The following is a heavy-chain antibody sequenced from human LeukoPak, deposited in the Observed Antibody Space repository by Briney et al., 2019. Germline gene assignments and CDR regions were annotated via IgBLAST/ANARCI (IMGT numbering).Heavy chain of an antibody. D-gene: IGHD1-26*01. CDR1: GFTFSSYG. CDR2: IWYDGSNK. J-gene: IGHJ3*02. CDR3: ARESGSHDAFDI. V-gene: IGHV3-33*01. Sequence: PGGSLRLSCAASGFTFSSYGMHWVRQAPGKGLEWVAVIWYDGSNKYYADSVKGRFTISRDNSKNTLYLQMKSLRAEDTAVYYCARESGSHDAFDIWGQGTMVTVSS.